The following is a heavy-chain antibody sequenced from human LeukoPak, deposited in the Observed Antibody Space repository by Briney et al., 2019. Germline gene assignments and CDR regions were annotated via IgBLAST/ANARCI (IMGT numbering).Heavy chain of an antibody. D-gene: IGHD2-21*02. J-gene: IGHJ4*02. CDR2: IYYSGST. V-gene: IGHV4-39*07. CDR1: GSSISNYY. Sequence: SETLSLTCTVSGSSISNYYWGWIRQPPGKGLEWIGSIYYSGSTYYNPSLKSRVTISVDTSKNQFSLKLSSVTAADTAVYYCARRKYCGGDCSNFDYWGQGTLVTVSS. CDR3: ARRKYCGGDCSNFDY.